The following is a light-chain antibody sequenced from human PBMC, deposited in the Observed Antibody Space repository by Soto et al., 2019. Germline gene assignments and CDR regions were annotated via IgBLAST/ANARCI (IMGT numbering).Light chain of an antibody. CDR3: EAWDDTLNGGV. V-gene: IGLV1-36*01. CDR1: SSNIGNNA. CDR2: YDD. Sequence: QSVLTQPPSVSEAPRQRVTISCSGSSSNIGNNAVNWYQQLPGKAPKLLIYYDDLLPSGVSDRFSGSKSGTSASLAISGLGSGDEGDYYCEAWDDTLNGGVFGGGTKLPFL. J-gene: IGLJ3*02.